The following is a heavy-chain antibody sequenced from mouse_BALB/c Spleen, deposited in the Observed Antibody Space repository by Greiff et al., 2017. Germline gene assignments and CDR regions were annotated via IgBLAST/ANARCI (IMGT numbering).Heavy chain of an antibody. V-gene: IGHV5-6*01. CDR3: ARPVYDGYPFAY. CDR2: ISSGGSYT. CDR1: GFTFSSYG. J-gene: IGHJ3*01. Sequence: EVKLMESGGDLVKPGGSLKLSCAASGFTFSSYGMSWVHQTPDKRLEWVATISSGGSYTYYPDSVKGRFTISRDNAKNTLYLQMSSLKSEDTAMYYCARPVYDGYPFAYWGQGTLVTVSA. D-gene: IGHD2-3*01.